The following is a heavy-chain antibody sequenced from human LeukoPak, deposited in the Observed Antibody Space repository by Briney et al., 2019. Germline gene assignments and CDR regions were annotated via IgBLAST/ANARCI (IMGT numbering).Heavy chain of an antibody. CDR3: ARKFLGSRGYYFDY. CDR1: GYTFTGYS. V-gene: IGHV1-2*02. J-gene: IGHJ4*02. D-gene: IGHD3-10*01. CDR2: INPNSGGT. Sequence: ASVKVSCKASGYTFTGYSMHWVRQAPGQGLEWMGWINPNSGGTNYAQKFQGRVTMTRDTSLNTAYMELSRLRSDDTAVYYCARKFLGSRGYYFDYWGQGTLVTVSS.